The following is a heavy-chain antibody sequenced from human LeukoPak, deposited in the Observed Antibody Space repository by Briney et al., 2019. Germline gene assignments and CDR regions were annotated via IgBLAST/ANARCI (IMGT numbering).Heavy chain of an antibody. Sequence: SVTVSCKASGGTFSSYAISWVRQAPGQGLEWMGRIIPILGIANYAQKFQGRVTITADKSTSTAYMELSSLRSEDTAVYYCAREGSPILGYCSGGSCYSPYDYWGQGTLVTVSS. J-gene: IGHJ4*02. CDR1: GGTFSSYA. D-gene: IGHD2-15*01. V-gene: IGHV1-69*04. CDR2: IIPILGIA. CDR3: AREGSPILGYCSGGSCYSPYDY.